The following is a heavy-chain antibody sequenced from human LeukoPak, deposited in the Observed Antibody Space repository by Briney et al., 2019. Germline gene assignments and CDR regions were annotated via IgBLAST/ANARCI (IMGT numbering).Heavy chain of an antibody. Sequence: PGESLKISCKGSGYSFTSYWIGWVRQMPGKGLEWMGIIYPGDSDTRYSPSFQGQVTISADKSISTAYLQWSSLKASDTAMYYCARPKWYSTAQGRSYYFDSWGQGTLVTVSS. CDR2: IYPGDSDT. V-gene: IGHV5-51*01. D-gene: IGHD6-13*01. J-gene: IGHJ4*02. CDR1: GYSFTSYW. CDR3: ARPKWYSTAQGRSYYFDS.